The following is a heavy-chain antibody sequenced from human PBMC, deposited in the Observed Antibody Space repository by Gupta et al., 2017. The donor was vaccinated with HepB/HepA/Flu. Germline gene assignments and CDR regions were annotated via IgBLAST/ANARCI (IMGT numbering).Heavy chain of an antibody. CDR1: GYSFPGFW. Sequence: EVQLEQSGAEVKKPGESLKISCKGSGYSFPGFWIAWVRQKPGKGLEYMGVIYSVDSDTRYGPSFAGQINIAAERLMKQDYWQWESLESADTAIYSCVRTTLDAEYWGPGPL. V-gene: IGHV5-51*01. CDR3: VRTTLDAEY. D-gene: IGHD1-14*01. CDR2: IYSVDSDT. J-gene: IGHJ4*02.